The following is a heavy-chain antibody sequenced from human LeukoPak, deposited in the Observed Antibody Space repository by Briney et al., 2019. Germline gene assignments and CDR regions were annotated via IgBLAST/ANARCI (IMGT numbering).Heavy chain of an antibody. D-gene: IGHD3-22*01. CDR1: GFTFSSYA. Sequence: GRSLRLSCAASGFTFSSYAMHWVRQAPGKGLEWVAVISYDGSNKYYADSVKGRFTISRDNSKNTLYLQMNSLRAEDTAVYYCAKGRGGYYDSSGYLDYWGQGTLVTVSS. CDR2: ISYDGSNK. V-gene: IGHV3-30*04. CDR3: AKGRGGYYDSSGYLDY. J-gene: IGHJ4*02.